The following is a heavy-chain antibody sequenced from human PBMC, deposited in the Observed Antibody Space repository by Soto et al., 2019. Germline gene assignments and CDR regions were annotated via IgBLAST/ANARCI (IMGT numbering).Heavy chain of an antibody. CDR3: ARDFKAPKDAWAFDY. V-gene: IGHV4-4*02. J-gene: IGHJ4*02. D-gene: IGHD3-16*01. CDR1: CASISSDDW. Sequence: QVQLQESGPGLVIPSGTLSLTCAVSCASISSDDWWNWVRQPPGKGLEWIGEIYHSGTTIYNPSLKSRVTISVDESKHHYSLKLTSVTAADTAVYYCARDFKAPKDAWAFDYWGQGTLVTFSS. CDR2: IYHSGTT.